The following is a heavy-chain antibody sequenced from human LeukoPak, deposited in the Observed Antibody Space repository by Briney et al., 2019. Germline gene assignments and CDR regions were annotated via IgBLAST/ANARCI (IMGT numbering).Heavy chain of an antibody. CDR2: VNPDSGGT. D-gene: IGHD2-8*02. J-gene: IGHJ4*02. CDR3: ARGSPFPGPQRPYDY. Sequence: EASVKASCKASGYSLNGYYIHWVRQAPGQGLEWMGWVNPDSGGTNYAQTFQGRVTMTRDTSINTAYMELSRLISDDTAIYYCARGSPFPGPQRPYDYWGQARLVSVSS. V-gene: IGHV1-2*02. CDR1: GYSLNGYY.